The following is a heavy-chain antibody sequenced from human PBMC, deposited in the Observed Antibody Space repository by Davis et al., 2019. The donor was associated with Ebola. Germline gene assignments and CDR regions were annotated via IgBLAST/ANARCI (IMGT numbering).Heavy chain of an antibody. Sequence: SETLSLTCTVSGGSISSYYWSWIRQPPGKGLEWIGYIYYSGSTNYNPSLKSRVTISVDTSKNQFSLKLSSVTAADAAVYYCARSDTVVYYYGMDVWGQGTTVTVSS. CDR3: ARSDTVVYYYGMDV. CDR1: GGSISSYY. V-gene: IGHV4-59*12. J-gene: IGHJ6*02. D-gene: IGHD4-11*01. CDR2: IYYSGST.